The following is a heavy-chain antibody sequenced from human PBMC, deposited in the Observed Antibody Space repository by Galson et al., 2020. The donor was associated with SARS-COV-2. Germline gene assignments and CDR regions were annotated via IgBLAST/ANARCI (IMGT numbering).Heavy chain of an antibody. Sequence: NSGGSLRLSCAASGFTFSSYSMNWVRQAPGKGLEWVSSISSSSSYIYYADSVKGRFTISRDNAKNSLYLQMNSLRAEDTAVYYCARDQELLIAFDIWGQGTMVTVSS. J-gene: IGHJ3*02. CDR1: GFTFSSYS. CDR2: ISSSSSYI. CDR3: ARDQELLIAFDI. D-gene: IGHD1-26*01. V-gene: IGHV3-21*01.